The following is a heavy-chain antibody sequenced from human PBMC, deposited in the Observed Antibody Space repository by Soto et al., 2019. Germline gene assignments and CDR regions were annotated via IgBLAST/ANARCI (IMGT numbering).Heavy chain of an antibody. J-gene: IGHJ6*03. CDR2: ISSKGVGT. CDR3: ARRARPDFYYMDV. V-gene: IGHV3-64*01. D-gene: IGHD6-6*01. CDR1: GFTLSGYA. Sequence: EVQLAESGGGLAQPGGSLRLSCAASGFTLSGYAMDWVRQAPGKGLEYVSGISSKGVGTYYANSVQGRFTISRDNSKDTVYLPMGSLRPEDMAVYYCARRARPDFYYMDVWGKGTTVTVSS.